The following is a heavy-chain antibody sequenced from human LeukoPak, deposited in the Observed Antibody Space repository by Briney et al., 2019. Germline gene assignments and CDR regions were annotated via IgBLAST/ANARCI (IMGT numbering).Heavy chain of an antibody. V-gene: IGHV4-59*01. CDR3: ARVVTLRRYYYYYYMDV. CDR2: IYYSGST. D-gene: IGHD2-21*01. Sequence: SETLSLTCTVSGDSISSYYWSWIRQPPGKGLEWIGYIYYSGSTNYNPSLKSRVTISVDTSKNQFSLKLSSVTAADTAVYYCARVVTLRRYYYYYYMDVWGKGTTVTVSS. CDR1: GDSISSYY. J-gene: IGHJ6*03.